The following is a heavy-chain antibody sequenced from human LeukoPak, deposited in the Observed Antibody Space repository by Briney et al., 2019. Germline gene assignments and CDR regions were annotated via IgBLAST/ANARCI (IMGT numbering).Heavy chain of an antibody. CDR3: ARHGLFDSSGYYPLDY. D-gene: IGHD3-22*01. V-gene: IGHV4-59*08. J-gene: IGHJ4*02. CDR2: IHSTGRT. Sequence: SETLSLTCTVSGGSISGYYWSWIRQPPGQRLEWIGFIHSTGRTNYNPSLKSRVTVSVDTSKNQFSLKLTSVTAADTAVYYCARHGLFDSSGYYPLDYWGQGTLVTVSS. CDR1: GGSISGYY.